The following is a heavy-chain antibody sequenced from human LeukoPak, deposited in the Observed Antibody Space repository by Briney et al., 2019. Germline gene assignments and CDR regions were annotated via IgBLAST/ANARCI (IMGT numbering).Heavy chain of an antibody. CDR2: ISSSSSYI. CDR1: GFTFSSYS. J-gene: IGHJ4*02. CDR3: AREAAAGTIDY. V-gene: IGHV3-21*01. D-gene: IGHD6-13*01. Sequence: GGSLRLSCAASGFTFSSYSMNWVRQAPGKGLEWVSSISSSSSYIYYADSVKGRFTISRDNAKNSLYLQMNGLRAEDTAVYYCAREAAAGTIDYWGQGTLVTVSS.